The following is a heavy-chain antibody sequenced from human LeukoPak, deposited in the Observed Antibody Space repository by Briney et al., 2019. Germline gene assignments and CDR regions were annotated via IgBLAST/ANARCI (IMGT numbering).Heavy chain of an antibody. J-gene: IGHJ4*02. CDR1: GYSFTSYW. CDR3: ARLISDSSGYYPPYYFDY. D-gene: IGHD3-22*01. V-gene: IGHV5-51*01. CDR2: IYPGDSDT. Sequence: GESLKISCKGSGYSFTSYWIGWVRQMPGKGLEWMGIIYPGDSDTRYSPSFQGQVTILADQSISTAYLQWSSLKASDTAMYYCARLISDSSGYYPPYYFDYWGQGTLVTVSS.